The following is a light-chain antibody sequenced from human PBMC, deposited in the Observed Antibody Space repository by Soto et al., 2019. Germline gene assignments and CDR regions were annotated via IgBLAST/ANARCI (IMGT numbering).Light chain of an antibody. CDR3: QQYGSSPWT. CDR2: GAS. J-gene: IGKJ1*01. Sequence: EIVLTRTPPTFSLSSGGTATLSCRASQSVSSYLAWYQQKPGQAPRLLIYGASTRATGIPARFSGSGSGTEFTLTISSLQSEDFAVYYCQQYGSSPWTFGQGTKVDI. V-gene: IGKV3-15*01. CDR1: QSVSSY.